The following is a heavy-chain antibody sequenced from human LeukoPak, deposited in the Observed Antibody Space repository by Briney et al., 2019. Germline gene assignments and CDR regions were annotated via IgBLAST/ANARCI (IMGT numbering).Heavy chain of an antibody. V-gene: IGHV3-21*01. D-gene: IGHD3-10*01. J-gene: IGHJ4*02. CDR2: ISSSSSHI. CDR1: GFTFRSYS. CDR3: ARDLGGMGAFDY. Sequence: GGALRLSCAASGFTFRSYSMGWGRQAPGKGVGGVSYISSSSSHIFYADSVKGRFSISRDNTKNSLYLQMNSLRAEDTAVYYCARDLGGMGAFDYWGQGTLVTVSS.